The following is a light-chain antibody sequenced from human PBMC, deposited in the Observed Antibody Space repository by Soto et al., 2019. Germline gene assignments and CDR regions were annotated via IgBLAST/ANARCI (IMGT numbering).Light chain of an antibody. CDR1: QSVSSY. Sequence: EIALTQSPATLSLSPGERLTLSCRSSQSVSSYLAWYQQKPGQAPRLLVYDASNRATGIPARFSGSGSGTDFALTISSLEPEDFAVYYCQQRSNWLRPWTFGQGTKVDIK. CDR3: QQRSNWLRPWT. CDR2: DAS. J-gene: IGKJ1*01. V-gene: IGKV3-11*01.